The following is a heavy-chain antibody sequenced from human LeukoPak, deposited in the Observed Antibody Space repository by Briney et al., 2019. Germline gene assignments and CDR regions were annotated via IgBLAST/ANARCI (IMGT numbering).Heavy chain of an antibody. CDR2: IIPIFGTA. J-gene: IGHJ4*02. V-gene: IGHV1-69*05. Sequence: ASVKVSCKASGYIFTGYYMHWVRQAPGQGLEWMGGIIPIFGTANYAQKFQGRVTITTDESTSTAYMELSSLRSEDTAVYYCARGIPLDYWGQGTLVTVSS. CDR3: ARGIPLDY. CDR1: GYIFTGYY.